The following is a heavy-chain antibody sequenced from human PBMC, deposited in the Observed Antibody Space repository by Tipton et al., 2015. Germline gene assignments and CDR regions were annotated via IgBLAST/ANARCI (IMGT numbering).Heavy chain of an antibody. J-gene: IGHJ4*02. Sequence: TLSLTCTVSGGSVSSGTYYWSWIRQPPGKGLEWIGYIYYSGSTNYNPSLKSRVTISVDTSKNQFSLKLRSVTAADTAMYYCARGLLLWFGMSDYWGRGTLVTVSS. CDR1: GGSVSSGTYY. V-gene: IGHV4-61*01. D-gene: IGHD3-10*01. CDR2: IYYSGST. CDR3: ARGLLLWFGMSDY.